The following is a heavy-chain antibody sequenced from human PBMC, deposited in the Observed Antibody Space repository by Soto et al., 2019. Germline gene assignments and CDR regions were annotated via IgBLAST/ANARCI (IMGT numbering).Heavy chain of an antibody. D-gene: IGHD3-22*01. V-gene: IGHV3-30*03. CDR1: GFTFSSYG. J-gene: IGHJ6*02. CDR3: ADDSSGYYYGMDV. CDR2: ISYDGSNK. Sequence: GGSLRLSCAASGFTFSSYGMHWVRQAPGKGLEWVAVISYDGSNKYYADSVKGRFTISRDNSKNTLYLQMNSLRAEDTAVYYYADDSSGYYYGMDVWGQGNTVTVSS.